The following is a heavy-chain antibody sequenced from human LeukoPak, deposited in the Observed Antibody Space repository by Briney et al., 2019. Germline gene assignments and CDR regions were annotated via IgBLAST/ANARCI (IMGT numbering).Heavy chain of an antibody. CDR3: VTSTNYRDYFDN. D-gene: IGHD4/OR15-4a*01. CDR2: IYYSGST. V-gene: IGHV4-34*01. J-gene: IGHJ4*02. Sequence: SETLSLTCAVYGGSFSGYYWSWIRQPPGKGLEWIGSIYYSGSTYYNPSLKSRVTISVDTSKNQFSLKLSAVTAADKAVYYCVTSTNYRDYFDNWGQGTLVTVSS. CDR1: GGSFSGYY.